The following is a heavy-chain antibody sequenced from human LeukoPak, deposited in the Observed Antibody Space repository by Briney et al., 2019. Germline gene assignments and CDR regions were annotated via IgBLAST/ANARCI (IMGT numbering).Heavy chain of an antibody. CDR1: GGTFSSYA. V-gene: IGHV1-69*13. D-gene: IGHD3-9*01. CDR3: ARDRDLWALVISLSGSSYYYGMDV. Sequence: GASVKVSCKASGGTFSSYAISWVRQAPGQGLEWMGGIIPIFGTANYAQKFQGRVTITADESTSTAYMELSSLRSEDTAVYYCARDRDLWALVISLSGSSYYYGMDVWGQGTTVTVSS. J-gene: IGHJ6*02. CDR2: IIPIFGTA.